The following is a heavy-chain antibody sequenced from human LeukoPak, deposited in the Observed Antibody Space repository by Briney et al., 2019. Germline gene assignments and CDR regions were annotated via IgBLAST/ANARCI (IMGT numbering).Heavy chain of an antibody. J-gene: IGHJ3*02. V-gene: IGHV4-4*07. CDR2: IYTSGST. CDR3: ARDYCSGGSCYLSPDAFDI. Sequence: SETLSLTCTVSGGSISSYYWSWIRQPAGKGLEWIGRIYTSGSTNYNPSLKSRVTMSVDTSKNQFSLKLSSVTAADTAVYYCARDYCSGGSCYLSPDAFDIWGQGTMVTVS. CDR1: GGSISSYY. D-gene: IGHD2-15*01.